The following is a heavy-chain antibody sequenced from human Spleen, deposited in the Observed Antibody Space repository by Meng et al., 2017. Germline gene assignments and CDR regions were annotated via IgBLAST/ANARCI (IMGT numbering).Heavy chain of an antibody. V-gene: IGHV3-48*01. D-gene: IGHD2-15*01. Sequence: GGSLRLSCAASGFTFSNAWMSWVRQAPGKGLEWVSYISSSGSTIYYADSVKGRFTISRDNSKNSLYLQMNSLRAEDTAVYYCARGRYCSGGSCYLDYWGQGTQVTVSS. CDR3: ARGRYCSGGSCYLDY. J-gene: IGHJ4*02. CDR1: GFTFSNAW. CDR2: ISSSGSTI.